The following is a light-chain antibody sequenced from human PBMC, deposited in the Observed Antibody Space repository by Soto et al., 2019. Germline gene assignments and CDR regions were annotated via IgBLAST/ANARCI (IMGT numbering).Light chain of an antibody. V-gene: IGLV2-14*01. CDR2: EVS. CDR3: SSYTSSSTYV. J-gene: IGLJ1*01. Sequence: ALAQPASVSGSPGQSITISCTGTSSDIGGYNYVSWYQQHPGKAPKLMIYEVSNRPSGVSNRFSGSKSGNTASLTISGLQAEDEADYYCSSYTSSSTYVFGTGTKV. CDR1: SSDIGGYNY.